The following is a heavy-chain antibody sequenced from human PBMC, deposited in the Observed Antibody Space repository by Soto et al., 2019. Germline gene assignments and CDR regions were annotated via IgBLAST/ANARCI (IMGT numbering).Heavy chain of an antibody. Sequence: GASVKVSCKSSGYTFTGYYMHWVRQAPGQGLEWMGWINPNSGGTNYAQKFQGWVTMTRDTSISTAYMELSRLRSDDTAVYYCARGRPYYDFWSGWDNWFDPWGQGTLVTVSS. J-gene: IGHJ5*02. CDR3: ARGRPYYDFWSGWDNWFDP. CDR1: GYTFTGYY. V-gene: IGHV1-2*04. D-gene: IGHD3-3*01. CDR2: INPNSGGT.